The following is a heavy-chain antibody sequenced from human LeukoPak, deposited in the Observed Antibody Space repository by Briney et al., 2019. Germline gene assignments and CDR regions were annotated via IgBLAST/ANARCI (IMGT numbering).Heavy chain of an antibody. Sequence: PGGSLRPSCAASGFTFSSYAMSWVRQAPGKGLEWVSSISGSGGTTHYADSVRGRFTISRDNSKNTLYLQMNSLRAEDTAIYYCATGYIGAAGLDYWGQGTLVTVSS. J-gene: IGHJ4*02. CDR3: ATGYIGAAGLDY. CDR1: GFTFSSYA. D-gene: IGHD6-13*01. CDR2: ISGSGGTT. V-gene: IGHV3-23*01.